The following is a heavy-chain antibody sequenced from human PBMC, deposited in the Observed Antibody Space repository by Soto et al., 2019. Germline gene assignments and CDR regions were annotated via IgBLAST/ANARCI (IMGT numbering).Heavy chain of an antibody. CDR2: IYYSGST. D-gene: IGHD5-12*01. CDR1: GGSISSYY. J-gene: IGHJ4*02. Sequence: LSLTCTVSGGSISSYYWSWIRQPAGKGLEWIGYIYYSGSTNYNPSLKSRVTISVDTSKNQFSLKLSSVTAADTAVYYCARGYGRWLQFYFDYWGQGTLVTVSS. V-gene: IGHV4-59*01. CDR3: ARGYGRWLQFYFDY.